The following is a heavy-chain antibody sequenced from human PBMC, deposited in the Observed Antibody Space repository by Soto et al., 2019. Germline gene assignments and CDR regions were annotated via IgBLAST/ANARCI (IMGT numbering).Heavy chain of an antibody. J-gene: IGHJ4*02. CDR2: ISAYNANA. Sequence: QIQLLQSGAEVKKPGASVKVTCKASGYTFRNFGISWVRQAPGQGLEWMGWISAYNANANYAQKFQGRLTMTADTSTSTAYMELRSLRSDDTAVYYCARENSYFHYWGQGTLVTVSS. CDR1: GYTFRNFG. CDR3: ARENSYFHY. V-gene: IGHV1-18*01.